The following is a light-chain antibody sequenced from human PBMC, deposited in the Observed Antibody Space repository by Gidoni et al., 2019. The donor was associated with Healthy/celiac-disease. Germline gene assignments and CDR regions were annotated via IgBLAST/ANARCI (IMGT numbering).Light chain of an antibody. CDR1: QSISSW. CDR2: DAS. CDR3: QQYNSYPWT. Sequence: DIQMTQSPSTLSASVGDRVTITCRASQSISSWLAWYQQKPGKAPKLLIYDASSLESGVPSRFSGSGSGTEFTLTISSLQPDDFATYYCQQYNSYPWTFGPETKVEIK. V-gene: IGKV1-5*01. J-gene: IGKJ1*01.